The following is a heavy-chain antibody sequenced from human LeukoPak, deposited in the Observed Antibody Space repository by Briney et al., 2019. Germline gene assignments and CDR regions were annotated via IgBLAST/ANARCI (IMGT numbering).Heavy chain of an antibody. D-gene: IGHD6-13*01. CDR3: ARGRQQLGAFDI. CDR2: IYTSGST. J-gene: IGHJ3*02. Sequence: SETLSLTCTVSGGSISTYYWTWIRPPAGKGLEWIGRIYTSGSTNYNPSLKSRVTMSVDTSKNQFSLKLSSVTAADTAVYYCARGRQQLGAFDIWGQGTMVTVSS. CDR1: GGSISTYY. V-gene: IGHV4-4*07.